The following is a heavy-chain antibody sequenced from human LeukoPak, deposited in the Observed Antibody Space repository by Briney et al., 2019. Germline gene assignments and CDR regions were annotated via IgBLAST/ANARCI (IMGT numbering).Heavy chain of an antibody. CDR3: ARVYGAYAFDF. V-gene: IGHV3-7*01. Sequence: GGSLRLSCAASGFTFSSYWMSWVRQAPGKGLAWVANIKQGGSEKYYVDSVKGRFTISRDNAKNSLYLQMNSRRAEDTAVYYCARVYGAYAFDFWGQGTLVTVSS. CDR1: GFTFSSYW. J-gene: IGHJ4*02. D-gene: IGHD4-17*01. CDR2: IKQGGSEK.